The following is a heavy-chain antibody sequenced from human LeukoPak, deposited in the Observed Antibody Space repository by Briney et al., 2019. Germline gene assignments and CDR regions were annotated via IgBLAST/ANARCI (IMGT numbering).Heavy chain of an antibody. CDR2: IYHSGTT. D-gene: IGHD2-21*02. V-gene: IGHV4-38-2*01. CDR1: GYSISSGYY. J-gene: IGHJ3*02. CDR3: ARGGYCGGDCYVGAFDI. Sequence: PSETLSLTCAVSGYSISSGYYWGWIRQPPGKGLEWIGSIYHSGTTYYNPSLKSRVTISVDTSKNQFSLKLSSVTAADTAVYYCARGGYCGGDCYVGAFDIWGQGTMVTVSS.